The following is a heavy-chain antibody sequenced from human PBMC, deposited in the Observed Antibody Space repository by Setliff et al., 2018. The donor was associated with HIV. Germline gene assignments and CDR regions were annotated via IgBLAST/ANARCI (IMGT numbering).Heavy chain of an antibody. CDR2: IHHSGSS. CDR1: GASIGRRSDC. CDR3: AREHDYSNYRRLDS. Sequence: PSETLSLTCTVSGASIGRRSDCWGWIRQPPGKGLEWIGYIHHSGSSDYTPSLRSRVTMSVDTSKNQFSLKLTSVTAADTAVYYCAREHDYSNYRRLDSWGQGILVTVSS. D-gene: IGHD4-4*01. V-gene: IGHV4-39*07. J-gene: IGHJ4*02.